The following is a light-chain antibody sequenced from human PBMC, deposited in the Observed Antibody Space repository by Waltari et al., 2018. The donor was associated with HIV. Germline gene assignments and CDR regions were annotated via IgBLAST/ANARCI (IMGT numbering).Light chain of an antibody. CDR3: QQYEGT. CDR1: QSVSSSP. J-gene: IGKJ2*02. CDR2: GAS. Sequence: EIVLTQSPGPPSLSPGERAPLPCRASQSVSSSPLAWHRQKPGQAPRLRIYGASSRATGIPDRCSGRGSGTDFTLTISRLEPDDCAVYYCQQYEGTFGQGTKLEIK. V-gene: IGKV3-20*01.